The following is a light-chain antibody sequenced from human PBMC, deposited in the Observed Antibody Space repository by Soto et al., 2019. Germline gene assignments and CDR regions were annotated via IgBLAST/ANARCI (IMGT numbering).Light chain of an antibody. CDR2: EVS. J-gene: IGLJ2*01. Sequence: QSVLTQPPSASGSPGQSVTISCTGTSSDVGGYNYVSWYQQHPGKAPKLMIYEVSKRPSGVPDRFSGSKSGNTASLTVSGLQAEDEADYYCSSYAGSNNPGVVFGGGTKLTVL. CDR1: SSDVGGYNY. CDR3: SSYAGSNNPGVV. V-gene: IGLV2-8*01.